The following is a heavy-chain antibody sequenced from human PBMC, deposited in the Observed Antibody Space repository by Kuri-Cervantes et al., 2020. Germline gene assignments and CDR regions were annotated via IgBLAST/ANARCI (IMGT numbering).Heavy chain of an antibody. J-gene: IGHJ6*02. Sequence: SETLSLTCTVSGGSISSGSYYWSWIRQPAGKGLEWIGRIYTSGSTNYNPSLKSRVTISVDTSQNQFSLKLSSVTAADTAVYYCARGYGGWVGELLSTYYYYYYGMDVWGQGTTVTVSS. CDR3: ARGYGGWVGELLSTYYYYYYGMDV. D-gene: IGHD3-10*01. CDR1: GGSISSGSYY. V-gene: IGHV4-61*02. CDR2: IYTSGST.